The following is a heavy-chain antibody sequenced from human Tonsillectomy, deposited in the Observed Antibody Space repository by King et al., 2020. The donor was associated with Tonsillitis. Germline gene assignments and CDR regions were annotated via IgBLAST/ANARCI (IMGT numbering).Heavy chain of an antibody. V-gene: IGHV4-59*01. CDR3: AGGGYNYVVDC. J-gene: IGHJ4*02. CDR2: IYYIGNT. CDR1: GGSISSYY. D-gene: IGHD5-24*01. Sequence: VQLQESGPGLVKPSETLSLTCTVSGGSISSYYWSWIRQPPGKAPEWIGYIYYIGNTNYNPSLKSRVTLSVDTSKNQFSLKLSSVTAADTAVYYCAGGGYNYVVDCWGQGTLVTVSS.